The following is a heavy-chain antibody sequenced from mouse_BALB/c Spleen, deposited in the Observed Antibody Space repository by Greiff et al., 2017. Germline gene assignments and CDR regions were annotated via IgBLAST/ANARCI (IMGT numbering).Heavy chain of an antibody. CDR1: GYSITSDYA. J-gene: IGHJ3*01. V-gene: IGHV3-2*02. CDR2: ISYSGST. CDR3: ARGGGAWFAY. Sequence: DVQLQESGPGLVKPSQSLSLTCTVTGYSITSDYAWNWIRQFPGNKLEWMGYISYSGSTSYNPSLKSRISITRDTSKNQFFLQLNSVTTEDTATYYCARGGGAWFAYWGQGTLVTVSA.